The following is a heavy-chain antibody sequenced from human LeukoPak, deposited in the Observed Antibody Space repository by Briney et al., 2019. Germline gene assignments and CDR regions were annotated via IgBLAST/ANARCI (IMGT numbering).Heavy chain of an antibody. CDR1: GYTLTDLS. CDR3: ATEYYYGSGSFVEAFDI. J-gene: IGHJ3*02. CDR2: FDPEDGET. V-gene: IGHV1-24*01. Sequence: ASVKVSCKVSGYTLTDLSMHWVRQAPGKGLEWMGGFDPEDGETIYAQKFQGRVTMTEDTSTDTAYMELSSLRSEDTAVYYCATEYYYGSGSFVEAFDIWGQGTMVTVSS. D-gene: IGHD3-10*01.